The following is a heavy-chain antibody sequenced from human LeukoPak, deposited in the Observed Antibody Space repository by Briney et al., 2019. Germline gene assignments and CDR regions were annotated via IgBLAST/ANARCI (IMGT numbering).Heavy chain of an antibody. V-gene: IGHV3-21*01. CDR2: ISSISSYI. CDR3: AGAKTAMWDY. CDR1: GFTSSSYS. D-gene: IGHD5-18*01. J-gene: IGHJ4*02. Sequence: GGSLGLSCAPSGFTSSSYSMNWVRQPPGKWLEWVSSISSISSYIYHADSVKGRFTISRANAKNSLYLQRNSVKVEDTAVYYCAGAKTAMWDYWGQGTLVTVS.